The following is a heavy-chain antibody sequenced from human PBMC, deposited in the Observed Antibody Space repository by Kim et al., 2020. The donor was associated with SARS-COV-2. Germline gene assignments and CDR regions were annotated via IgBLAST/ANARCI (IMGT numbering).Heavy chain of an antibody. CDR2: IWYDGSNK. CDR1: GFTFSSYG. CDR3: ARDWEAFPPSYGDHAYGMDV. J-gene: IGHJ6*02. Sequence: GGSLRLSCAASGFTFSSYGMHWVRQAPGKGLEWVAVIWYDGSNKYYADSVKGRFTISRDNSKNTLYLQMNSLRAEDTAVYYCARDWEAFPPSYGDHAYGMDVWGQGTTVTVSS. V-gene: IGHV3-33*01. D-gene: IGHD4-17*01.